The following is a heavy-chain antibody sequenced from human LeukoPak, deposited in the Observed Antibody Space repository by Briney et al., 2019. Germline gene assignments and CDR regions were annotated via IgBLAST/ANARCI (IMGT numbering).Heavy chain of an antibody. CDR3: ARGAGSYYYFDY. J-gene: IGHJ4*02. CDR2: ISSNGGST. D-gene: IGHD1-26*01. V-gene: IGHV3-64*02. Sequence: GGSLRLSCAASGFTFSSYAMHWVRQAPGKGLEYVSAISSNGGSTYYADSVKGRFTISRDNSKNTLYLQMGSLRAEDMAVYYCARGAGSYYYFDYWGQGTLVTVSS. CDR1: GFTFSSYA.